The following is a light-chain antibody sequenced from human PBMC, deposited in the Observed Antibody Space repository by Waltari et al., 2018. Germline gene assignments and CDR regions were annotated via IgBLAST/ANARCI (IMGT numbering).Light chain of an antibody. V-gene: IGLV2-11*01. Sequence: QSGLTQPRSVSGSPGPSVTISSTGISSDDGDHNYVSWYQQHPGKAPKLMIYDGNKRPSGVPDRFSGSKSANTASLTISGLQAEDEADYSCCSYAGSYVIFGEGTKLTVL. CDR1: SSDDGDHNY. CDR2: DGN. J-gene: IGLJ2*01. CDR3: CSYAGSYVI.